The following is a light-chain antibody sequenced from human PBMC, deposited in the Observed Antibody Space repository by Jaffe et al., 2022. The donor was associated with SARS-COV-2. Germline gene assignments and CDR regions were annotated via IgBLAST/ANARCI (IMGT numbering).Light chain of an antibody. V-gene: IGKV4-1*01. CDR3: LQYFSPLGT. J-gene: IGKJ1*01. Sequence: DIVMTQSPDSLAVSLGERATINCKSSQSILYSSNNKNYLAWYQQKPGQPPKLLIYWASTRESGVPDRFSGSGSETDFTLTISSLQAEDVAVYYCLQYFSPLGTFGQGTKVEIK. CDR1: QSILYSSNNKNY. CDR2: WAS.